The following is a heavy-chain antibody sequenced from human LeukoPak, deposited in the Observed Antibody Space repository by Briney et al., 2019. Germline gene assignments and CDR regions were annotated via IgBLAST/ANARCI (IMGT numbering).Heavy chain of an antibody. CDR1: GFTFSNDA. J-gene: IGHJ4*02. Sequence: GGSLRLSCAASGFTFSNDAMNWVSQAPGRGLEWVSGISDTGGNPYYADSVKGRFTISRDKSKNTLDLQMNSLRAEDTAVYYCAKGTMHDYWGQGTLVTVSA. CDR3: AKGTMHDY. CDR2: ISDTGGNP. V-gene: IGHV3-23*01. D-gene: IGHD4/OR15-4a*01.